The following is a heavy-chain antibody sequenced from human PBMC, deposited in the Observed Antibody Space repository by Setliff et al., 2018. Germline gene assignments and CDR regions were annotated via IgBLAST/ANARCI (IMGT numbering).Heavy chain of an antibody. CDR2: MYSSGST. CDR1: GGPINSDRYY. D-gene: IGHD3-22*01. Sequence: ASETLSLTCTVSGGPINSDRYYWGWIRQPPGKGLEWIGSMYSSGSTYYNPSLKSRVTISADTSQNQFSLKLSSVTAADTAVYYCATNPRKGRSGGYYYDDPYYYYMDVWGKGTTVTVSS. J-gene: IGHJ6*03. V-gene: IGHV4-39*01. CDR3: ATNPRKGRSGGYYYDDPYYYYMDV.